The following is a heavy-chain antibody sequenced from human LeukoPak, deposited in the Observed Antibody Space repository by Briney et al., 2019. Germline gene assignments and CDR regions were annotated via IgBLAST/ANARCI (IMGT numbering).Heavy chain of an antibody. Sequence: PGGSLRLSCVASGFSFYTYWMSWVRQAPGKGLEWVANIKQDGSEQYYVDSVKGRFTISRDNAKNSVYLQMNRLRVEDTAVYYCARRSYRGVITVYYYYYMDVWGKGTPVTVSS. J-gene: IGHJ6*03. CDR3: ARRSYRGVITVYYYYYMDV. V-gene: IGHV3-7*01. CDR2: IKQDGSEQ. CDR1: GFSFYTYW. D-gene: IGHD3-16*02.